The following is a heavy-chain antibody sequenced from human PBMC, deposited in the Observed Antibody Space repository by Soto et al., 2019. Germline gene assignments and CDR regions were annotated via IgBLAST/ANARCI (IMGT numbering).Heavy chain of an antibody. D-gene: IGHD2-2*01. CDR3: ARRLSPLDPYHFDY. CDR1: GYIFTSFW. Sequence: PGESLKISCNGSGYIFTSFWIAWGRQMPGKGLEWMGIIYPGDFDTRYSPSFQGQVTISADKSINTAYLQWSSLKASDTAMYYCARRLSPLDPYHFDYWGQGTLVTVSS. J-gene: IGHJ4*02. CDR2: IYPGDFDT. V-gene: IGHV5-51*01.